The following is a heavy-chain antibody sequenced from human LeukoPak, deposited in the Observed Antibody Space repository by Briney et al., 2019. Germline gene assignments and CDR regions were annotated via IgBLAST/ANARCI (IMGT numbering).Heavy chain of an antibody. D-gene: IGHD1-7*01. J-gene: IGHJ3*02. Sequence: GGSLRLSCAASGFTFDDYTMHWVRQAPGKGLEWVSLISWDGDTTYHANSVKGRFTISRDNSKNSLYLQMNNLRTEDTALYYCAKEEGITGTTNAFDIWGQGTRVTVSS. CDR2: ISWDGDTT. CDR3: AKEEGITGTTNAFDI. V-gene: IGHV3-43*01. CDR1: GFTFDDYT.